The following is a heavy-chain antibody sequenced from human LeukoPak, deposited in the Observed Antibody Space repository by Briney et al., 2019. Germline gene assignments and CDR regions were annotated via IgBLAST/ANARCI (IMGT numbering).Heavy chain of an antibody. V-gene: IGHV3-9*01. D-gene: IGHD3-10*01. J-gene: IGHJ4*02. CDR3: AKDIWGVRGVIPLLY. Sequence: GGSLRLSCAASGFTFDDYAMHWVRQAPGKGLEWVSGISWNSGSIGYADSVKGRFTISRDNAKNSLYLQMNSLRAEDTALYYCAKDIWGVRGVIPLLYWGQGTLVTVSS. CDR2: ISWNSGSI. CDR1: GFTFDDYA.